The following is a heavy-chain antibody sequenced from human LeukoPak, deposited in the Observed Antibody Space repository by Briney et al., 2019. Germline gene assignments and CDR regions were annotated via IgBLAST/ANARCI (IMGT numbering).Heavy chain of an antibody. CDR3: VKDSPPRYSGSPPAY. CDR1: GFTFSTYG. V-gene: IGHV3-33*03. CDR2: IWYDGSNK. J-gene: IGHJ4*02. Sequence: PGKSLRLSCVASGFTFSTYGMHWVRQAPGMGLEWVAVIWYDGSNKWYAGSVRGRFTISRDNAKNSLYLQMNSLIADDTAVYYCVKDSPPRYSGSPPAYWGQGTLVTVSS. D-gene: IGHD1-26*01.